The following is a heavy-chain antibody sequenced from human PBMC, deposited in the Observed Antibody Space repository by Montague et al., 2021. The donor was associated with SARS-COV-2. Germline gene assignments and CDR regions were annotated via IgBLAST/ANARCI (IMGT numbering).Heavy chain of an antibody. V-gene: IGHV4-34*01. Sequence: SETLSLTCAVYGGSFSGYYWSWIRQPPGKGLELIGEINHSGSTNYNPSLTCRVTISVDTSTNQFSLKLSSVTAADTAVYYCTREGYQVIWFDYYYYGMDVWGQGATVTVSS. CDR3: TREGYQVIWFDYYYYGMDV. CDR1: GGSFSGYY. D-gene: IGHD2-2*01. J-gene: IGHJ6*02. CDR2: INHSGST.